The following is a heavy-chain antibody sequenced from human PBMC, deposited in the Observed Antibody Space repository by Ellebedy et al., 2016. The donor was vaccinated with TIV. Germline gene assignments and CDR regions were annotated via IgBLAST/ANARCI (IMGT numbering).Heavy chain of an antibody. J-gene: IGHJ6*02. CDR2: IYYSGST. Sequence: SETLSLXXTVSGGSVSSGSYYWSWIRQPPGKGLEWIGYIYYSGSTNYNPSLKSRVTISVDTSKNQFSLKLSSVTAADTAVYYCARGDILTGYYSFIRYYGMDVWGQGTTVTVSS. V-gene: IGHV4-61*01. CDR3: ARGDILTGYYSFIRYYGMDV. D-gene: IGHD3-9*01. CDR1: GGSVSSGSYY.